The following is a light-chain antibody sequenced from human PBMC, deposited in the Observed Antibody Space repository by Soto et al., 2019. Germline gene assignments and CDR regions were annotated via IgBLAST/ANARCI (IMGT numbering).Light chain of an antibody. J-gene: IGKJ5*01. CDR1: QDISNY. Sequence: DIQMTQSPSSLSASVGDRVTITCQASQDISNYLNWYQQKPGKAPKLLIYDASNLETGVPSRFSGSGSGTDFTFTISSLQPEDIATDYCQQYDNLPITFGQGTRLEI. V-gene: IGKV1-33*01. CDR3: QQYDNLPIT. CDR2: DAS.